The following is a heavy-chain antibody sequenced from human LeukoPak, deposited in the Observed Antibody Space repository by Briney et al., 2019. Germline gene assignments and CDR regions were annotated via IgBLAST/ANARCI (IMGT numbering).Heavy chain of an antibody. CDR3: AREGNFFANYYDSSGYYPAF. Sequence: PGGSLRLSCAASGFTFSSYAMSWVRQAPGKGLEWVSVIYSGGSTYYADSVKGRFTISRDNSKNTLYLQMNSLRAEDTAVYYCAREGNFFANYYDSSGYYPAFWGQGTLVTVSS. CDR2: IYSGGST. J-gene: IGHJ4*02. D-gene: IGHD3-22*01. V-gene: IGHV3-66*01. CDR1: GFTFSSYA.